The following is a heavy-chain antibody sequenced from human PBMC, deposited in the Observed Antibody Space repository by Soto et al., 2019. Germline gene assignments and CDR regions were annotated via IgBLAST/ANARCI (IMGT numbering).Heavy chain of an antibody. Sequence: ASVKVSCKASGYPFTSYSIHWVRQAPGQRLEWMGWINAGNGNTKYSQKFQGRATITRDTSASTAYMELSSLRSEDTAVYYCARSIVVVTALDYWGQGTLVTVSS. V-gene: IGHV1-3*01. CDR2: INAGNGNT. CDR1: GYPFTSYS. D-gene: IGHD2-21*02. J-gene: IGHJ4*02. CDR3: ARSIVVVTALDY.